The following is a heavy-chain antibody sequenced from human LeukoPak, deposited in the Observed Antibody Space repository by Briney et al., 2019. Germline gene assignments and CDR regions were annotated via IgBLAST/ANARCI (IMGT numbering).Heavy chain of an antibody. V-gene: IGHV4-4*07. CDR2: IYPSGST. Sequence: SSETLSLTCTVSGGSISSYYWRWMRQPAGKALEWIGRIYPSGSTNYNPSLKSRVTMSVDTSQNQFSLKMTSVTAADTAVYYCARGASTTWPGNFDYWGQGTLVTVSS. J-gene: IGHJ4*02. CDR3: ARGASTTWPGNFDY. D-gene: IGHD1-14*01. CDR1: GGSISSYY.